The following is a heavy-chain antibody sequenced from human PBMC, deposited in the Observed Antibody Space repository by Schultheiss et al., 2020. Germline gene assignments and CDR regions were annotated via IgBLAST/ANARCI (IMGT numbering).Heavy chain of an antibody. CDR3: ARWAVGWSGGSCYDY. J-gene: IGHJ4*02. V-gene: IGHV4-59*10. CDR2: IYTSGST. Sequence: SQTLSLTCAVYGGSFSGYYWGWIRQPAGKGLEWIGRIYTSGSTNYNPSLKSRVTMSVDTSKNQFSLKLSSVTAADTALYYCARWAVGWSGGSCYDYWGLGTLVTVAS. D-gene: IGHD2-15*01. CDR1: GGSFSGYY.